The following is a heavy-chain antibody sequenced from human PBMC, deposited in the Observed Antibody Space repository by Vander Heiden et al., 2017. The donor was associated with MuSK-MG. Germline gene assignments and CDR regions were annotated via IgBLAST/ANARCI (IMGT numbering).Heavy chain of an antibody. CDR3: ARQGYSGSYADY. J-gene: IGHJ4*02. V-gene: IGHV4-39*01. CDR1: GGSISSSSYY. Sequence: QLQLQESGPGLVKPSETLSLTCTVSGGSISSSSYYWGWIRQPPGKGLEWIGSIYYSGSTYYNPSLKSRVTISVDTSKNKFSLKLRSVTAADTAVYYFARQGYSGSYADYWGQGTMVTVSS. CDR2: IYYSGST. D-gene: IGHD1-26*01.